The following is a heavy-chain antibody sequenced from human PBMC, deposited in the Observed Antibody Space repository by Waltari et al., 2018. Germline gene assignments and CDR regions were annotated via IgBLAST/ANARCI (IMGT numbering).Heavy chain of an antibody. J-gene: IGHJ4*02. V-gene: IGHV3-74*01. Sequence: EVQLVESGGVLVQPGGSLRLSCAASGFTFSTSWMPWFRQAPGKGLGWVSRINRDGSTTSYADFLQGRFSVSRDNGKNTLYLHMNSLRAEDTAVYYCGRVGDYSGTYYEGSTDYWGQGTLVTVSS. CDR1: GFTFSTSW. CDR3: GRVGDYSGTYYEGSTDY. CDR2: INRDGSTT. D-gene: IGHD1-26*01.